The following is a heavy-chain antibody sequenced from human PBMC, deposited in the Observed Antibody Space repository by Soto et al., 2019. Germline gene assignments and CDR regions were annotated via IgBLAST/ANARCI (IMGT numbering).Heavy chain of an antibody. CDR1: GFTFSGSA. V-gene: IGHV3-73*01. CDR3: TRHYDFWSGYYNGGYYYYGMDV. Sequence: GSLRLSCAASGFTFSGSAMHWVRQASGKGLEWVGRIRSKANSYATAYAASVKGRFTISRDDSKNTAYLQMNSLKTEDTAVYYCTRHYDFWSGYYNGGYYYYGMDVWGKGTTVTVS. CDR2: IRSKANSYAT. D-gene: IGHD3-3*01. J-gene: IGHJ6*04.